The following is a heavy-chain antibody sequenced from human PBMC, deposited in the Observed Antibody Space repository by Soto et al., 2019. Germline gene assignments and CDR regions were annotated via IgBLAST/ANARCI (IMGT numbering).Heavy chain of an antibody. CDR3: GRLEGLATISYYFDY. D-gene: IGHD3-9*01. Sequence: QLQLQESGPGLVKPSETLSLTCTVSGGSVSSSSYYWGWVRQPPGKGLEWIVSVYYSGSTYYNPSLESRVTISVDKSKNQFSLKLMSLSAADTAVYYCGRLEGLATISYYFDYWGQGALVTVSS. V-gene: IGHV4-39*01. CDR1: GGSVSSSSYY. J-gene: IGHJ4*02. CDR2: VYYSGST.